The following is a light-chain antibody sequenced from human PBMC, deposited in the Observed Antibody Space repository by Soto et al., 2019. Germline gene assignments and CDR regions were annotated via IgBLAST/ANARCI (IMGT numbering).Light chain of an antibody. CDR2: EVS. Sequence: QSALTQPASVSGSPGQSITISCTGTSSDVGSYNLVSWYQQHPGKAPKLMICEVSKRPSGVSNRFSGSKSGNMASLTISGLQAEDEADYYCCSYAGSSTVFGTGTKLTVL. CDR3: CSYAGSSTV. V-gene: IGLV2-23*02. CDR1: SSDVGSYNL. J-gene: IGLJ1*01.